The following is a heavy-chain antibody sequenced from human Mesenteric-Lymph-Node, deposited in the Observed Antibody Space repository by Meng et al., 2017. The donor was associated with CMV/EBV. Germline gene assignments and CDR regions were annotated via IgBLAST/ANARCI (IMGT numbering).Heavy chain of an antibody. CDR3: ARGLWNG. V-gene: IGHV3-53*01. CDR1: GFSVSNNY. J-gene: IGHJ4*02. Sequence: GESLKISCAASGFSVSNNYMGWVRQTPGKGLEWVSIIYGGGSTYYADSVKGRFTTSRDIPKNTLYLQMNSLRVEDTAVYYCARGLWNGWGQGTLVTVSS. CDR2: IYGGGST. D-gene: IGHD1-1*01.